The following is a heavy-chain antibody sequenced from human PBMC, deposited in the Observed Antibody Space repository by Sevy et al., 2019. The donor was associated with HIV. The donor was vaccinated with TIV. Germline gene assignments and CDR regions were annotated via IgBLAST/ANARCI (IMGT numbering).Heavy chain of an antibody. CDR1: GFSFSIYC. D-gene: IGHD5-12*01. CDR3: AGQRGGYERLYYFDY. Sequence: GGSLRLSCAASGFSFSIYCMNWVRQAPGRGLEWVSYMSNTGATIHYADSVKGRFTISRDNAKKSLFLQMNSLRAEDTAVYYCAGQRGGYERLYYFDYWGQGTLVTVSS. V-gene: IGHV3-48*01. CDR2: MSNTGATI. J-gene: IGHJ4*02.